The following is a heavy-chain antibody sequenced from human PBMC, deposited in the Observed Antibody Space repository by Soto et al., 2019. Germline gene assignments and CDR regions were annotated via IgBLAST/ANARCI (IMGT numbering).Heavy chain of an antibody. CDR1: GFTFSSYS. V-gene: IGHV3-21*01. D-gene: IGHD3-9*01. CDR3: ARDQTDYDILTGPDDAFDI. J-gene: IGHJ3*02. CDR2: ISSSSSYI. Sequence: PGGSLRLSCAASGFTFSSYSMNWVRQAPGKGLEWVSSISSSSSYIYYADSVKGRFTISRDNSKNTLYLQMNSLRAEDTAVYYCARDQTDYDILTGPDDAFDIWGQGTMVTVSS.